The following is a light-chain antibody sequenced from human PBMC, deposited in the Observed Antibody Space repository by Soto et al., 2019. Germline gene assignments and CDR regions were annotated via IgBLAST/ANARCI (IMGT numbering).Light chain of an antibody. CDR2: EGS. Sequence: QSVLTQPASVSGSPGQSITISCTGTSSDVGSYNLVSWYQQHPGKAPKLMIYEGSKRPSGVSNRFSGSKSGNTASLTISGLQAEDDADYYCCSYAGPRYVFGTGTKLTVL. CDR1: SSDVGSYNL. V-gene: IGLV2-23*01. CDR3: CSYAGPRYV. J-gene: IGLJ1*01.